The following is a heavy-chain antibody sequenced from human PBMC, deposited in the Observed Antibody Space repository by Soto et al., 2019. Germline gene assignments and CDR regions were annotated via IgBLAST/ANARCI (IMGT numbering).Heavy chain of an antibody. CDR3: ARLQLGGDRMLNWFDP. Sequence: QVQLVQSGVEVKKPGASVKVSCKAQGYIFTKYGIGWVRQAPGHGLEWMGLINVYNGDRKVAQKFQDRVSMTTDTATDTAYMELKSLRSGDTAVYYCARLQLGGDRMLNWFDPWGQGTLVTVSS. D-gene: IGHD2-21*02. CDR2: INVYNGDR. V-gene: IGHV1-18*01. J-gene: IGHJ5*02. CDR1: GYIFTKYG.